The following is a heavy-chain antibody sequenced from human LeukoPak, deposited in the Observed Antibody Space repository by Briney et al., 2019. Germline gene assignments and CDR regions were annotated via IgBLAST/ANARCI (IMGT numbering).Heavy chain of an antibody. Sequence: GESLKISCKGSGYSFTSYWIGWVRQMPGKGLEWMGIIYPGDSDTRYSPSFQGQVTISADKSISTAYLQWSSLKASDTAMYYCARHNWVSSSWLYYYYYYGMDVWGQGTTVTVSS. CDR1: GYSFTSYW. J-gene: IGHJ6*02. CDR3: ARHNWVSSSWLYYYYYYGMDV. CDR2: IYPGDSDT. D-gene: IGHD6-13*01. V-gene: IGHV5-51*01.